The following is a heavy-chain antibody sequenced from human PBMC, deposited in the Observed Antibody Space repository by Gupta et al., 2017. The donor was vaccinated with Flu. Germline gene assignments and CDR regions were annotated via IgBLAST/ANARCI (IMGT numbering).Heavy chain of an antibody. CDR3: ARGSRVEVPGYDEALDR. J-gene: IGHJ4*02. Sequence: ISSSSYYWGWIRQAPGKGLEWIASIYYSGRIDVNPSLKSRVTIYVDTANNQFSLKRSFVTDAATALYYCARGSRVEVPGYDEALDRWGQGTMVTVSS. D-gene: IGHD1-7*01. CDR2: IYYSGRI. V-gene: IGHV4-39*01. CDR1: ISSSSYY.